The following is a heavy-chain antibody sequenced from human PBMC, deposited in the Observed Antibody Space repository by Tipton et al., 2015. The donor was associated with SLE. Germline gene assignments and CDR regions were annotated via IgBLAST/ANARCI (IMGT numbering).Heavy chain of an antibody. J-gene: IGHJ5*02. CDR3: ARLPTGFPNWFDP. V-gene: IGHV4-39*01. Sequence: TLSLTCTVSGASIRSSNCFWGWIRQPPGKGLEWIGSIFYSGTTYYNPSLRSRVTISVDTSKNQFSLKLISGTAADTAVYYCARLPTGFPNWFDPWGQGTLVTVSS. D-gene: IGHD4-17*01. CDR1: GASIRSSNCF. CDR2: IFYSGTT.